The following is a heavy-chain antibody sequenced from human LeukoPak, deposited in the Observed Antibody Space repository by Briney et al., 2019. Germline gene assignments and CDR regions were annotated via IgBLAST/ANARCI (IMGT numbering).Heavy chain of an antibody. CDR3: ARGEYYYDSSGYFFDY. V-gene: IGHV3-21*01. CDR1: GFTFSSYS. Sequence: GGSLRLSCAASGFTFSSYSMNWVRQAPGKGLEWVSSISSSSSYIYYADSVKGRFTISRDNAKNSLYLQMNSLRAEDTAVYYCARGEYYYDSSGYFFDYWGQGTLVTVSS. CDR2: ISSSSSYI. D-gene: IGHD3-22*01. J-gene: IGHJ4*02.